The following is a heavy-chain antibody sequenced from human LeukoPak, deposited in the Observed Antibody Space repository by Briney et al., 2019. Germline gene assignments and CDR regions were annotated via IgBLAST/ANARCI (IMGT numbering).Heavy chain of an antibody. CDR3: ARAYSSGLTAFDI. CDR2: ISYDGSNK. J-gene: IGHJ3*02. Sequence: GGSLRLSCAASGFPFRNYAMHWVRQAPGKGLEWLAVISYDGSNKYYAESVKGRFTISRDNSRNTLDLQTNSLRAEDTAVYYCARAYSSGLTAFDIWGQGTLVTVSS. V-gene: IGHV3-30-3*01. D-gene: IGHD6-19*01. CDR1: GFPFRNYA.